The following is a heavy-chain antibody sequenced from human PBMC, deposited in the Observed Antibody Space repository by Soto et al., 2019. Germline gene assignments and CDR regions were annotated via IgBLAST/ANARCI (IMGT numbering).Heavy chain of an antibody. CDR2: ISDSGST. D-gene: IGHD2-2*03. CDR3: AKVWGEDGYCIRTSCRYYVHH. Sequence: EVQLLESGGGLVQPGGSLRLSCEASGFTFSTSAMSWVRQAPGKGLEWVSTISDSGSTYYADSVKGPFTISRDNSKNTLYLQMISLRAEDTAVFYCAKVWGEDGYCIRTSCRYYVHHWGQGTLVTVSS. V-gene: IGHV3-23*01. CDR1: GFTFSTSA. J-gene: IGHJ4*02.